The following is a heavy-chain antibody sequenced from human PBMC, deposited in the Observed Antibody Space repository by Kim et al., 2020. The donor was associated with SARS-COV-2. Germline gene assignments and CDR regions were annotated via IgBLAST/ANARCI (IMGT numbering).Heavy chain of an antibody. CDR2: IWYDGSNK. Sequence: GGSLRLSCAASGFTFSSYAMHWVRQAPGKGLEWVAVIWYDGSNKYYADSVKGRFTISRDNSKNTLYLQMNSLRAEDTAVYYCAREAPDYYDSSGYYHRGGFEIWGAGKMGTVSS. D-gene: IGHD3-22*01. CDR3: AREAPDYYDSSGYYHRGGFEI. J-gene: IGHJ3*02. CDR1: GFTFSSYA. V-gene: IGHV3-30-3*01.